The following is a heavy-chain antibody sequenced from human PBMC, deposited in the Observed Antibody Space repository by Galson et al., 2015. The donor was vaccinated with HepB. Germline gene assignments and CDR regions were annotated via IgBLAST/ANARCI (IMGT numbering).Heavy chain of an antibody. CDR3: ARGAAALGRMTYHYYYMDV. Sequence: SETLSLTCTVSGGSISTYYWSWIRQPPGKGLEWIGYISYNGRTNYNPSLESRITISVETSKNQFSLKLYSVTAADTAVYYCARGAAALGRMTYHYYYMDVWGKGTTVPVSS. J-gene: IGHJ6*03. CDR1: GGSISTYY. CDR2: ISYNGRT. D-gene: IGHD3-16*02. V-gene: IGHV4-59*01.